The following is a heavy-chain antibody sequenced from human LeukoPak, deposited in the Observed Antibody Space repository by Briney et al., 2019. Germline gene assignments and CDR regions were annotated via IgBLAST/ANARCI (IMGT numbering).Heavy chain of an antibody. Sequence: GGSPRLSCAASGFTFSSYSMNWVRQAPGKGLEWVSSISSSSSYIYYADSVKGRFTISRDNAKNSLYLQMNSLRAEDTAVYYCARDSGVAVADNFDYWGQGTLVTVSS. CDR2: ISSSSSYI. CDR3: ARDSGVAVADNFDY. V-gene: IGHV3-21*01. CDR1: GFTFSSYS. J-gene: IGHJ4*02. D-gene: IGHD6-19*01.